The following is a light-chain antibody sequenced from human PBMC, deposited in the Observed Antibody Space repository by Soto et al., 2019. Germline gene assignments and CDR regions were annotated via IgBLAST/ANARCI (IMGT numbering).Light chain of an antibody. CDR2: DAS. J-gene: IGKJ1*01. CDR1: QSVSSY. CDR3: QQYHNWPA. Sequence: IVLTQSPATLSLSPGESPTISCRASQSVSSYLAWYQQKPGQAPRLRIYDASNRATGIPARLSGSGSGTEFNLTISSLQSDDIAVYYCQQYHNWPAFGQGTKVDIK. V-gene: IGKV3-11*01.